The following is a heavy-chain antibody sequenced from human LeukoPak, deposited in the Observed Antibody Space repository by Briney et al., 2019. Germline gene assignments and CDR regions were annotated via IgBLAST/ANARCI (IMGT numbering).Heavy chain of an antibody. CDR1: GFTFSSYE. CDR3: AELGITMIGGV. Sequence: QPGGSLRLSCAASGFTFSSYEMNWVRQAPGKGLEWVSYISSSCSIIYYADSVKGRFTISRDNAKNSLYMQMNSLRAEDTAVYYCAELGITMIGGVWGKGTTVTISS. D-gene: IGHD3-10*02. V-gene: IGHV3-48*03. CDR2: ISSSCSII. J-gene: IGHJ6*04.